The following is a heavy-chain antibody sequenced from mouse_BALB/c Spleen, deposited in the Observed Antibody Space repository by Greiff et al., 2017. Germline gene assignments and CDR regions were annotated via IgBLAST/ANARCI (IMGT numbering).Heavy chain of an antibody. CDR2: ISYSGST. Sequence: EVKLMESGPGLVKPSQSLSLTCTVTGYSITSDYAWNWIRQFPGNKLEWMGYISYSGSTSYNPSLKSRISITRDTSKNQFFLQLNSVTTEDTATYYCAKYYYGSSPYYYAMDYWGQGTSVTVSS. J-gene: IGHJ4*01. V-gene: IGHV3-2*02. D-gene: IGHD1-1*01. CDR3: AKYYYGSSPYYYAMDY. CDR1: GYSITSDYA.